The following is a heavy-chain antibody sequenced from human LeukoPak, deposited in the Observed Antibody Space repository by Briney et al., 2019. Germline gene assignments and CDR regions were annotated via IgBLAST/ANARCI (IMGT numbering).Heavy chain of an antibody. V-gene: IGHV4-59*01. CDR1: GGSISSYY. CDR2: IYYSGST. CDR3: ARDSASMVRGVIIWSWFDP. Sequence: SETLSLTCTVSGGSISSYYWSWIRLPPGKGLEWIGYIYYSGSTNYNPSLKSRVTISVDTSKNQFSLKLSSVTAADTAVYYCARDSASMVRGVIIWSWFDPWGQGTLVTVSS. D-gene: IGHD3-10*01. J-gene: IGHJ5*02.